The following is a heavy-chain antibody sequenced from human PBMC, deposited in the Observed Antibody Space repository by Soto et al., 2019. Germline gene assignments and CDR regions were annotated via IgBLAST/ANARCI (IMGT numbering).Heavy chain of an antibody. J-gene: IGHJ3*01. D-gene: IGHD1-1*01. V-gene: IGHV3-74*03. CDR1: GFTFTTTW. CDR3: TTDGSFAQHV. Sequence: GGSLRLSCAASGFTFTTTWLHWVRQAPGMGLVWVSHINNDGGVTTYADSVKGRFTISRDNAKNTVYLQMNSLRAEDTAVYYCTTDGSFAQHVWGQGIMVTVSS. CDR2: INNDGGVT.